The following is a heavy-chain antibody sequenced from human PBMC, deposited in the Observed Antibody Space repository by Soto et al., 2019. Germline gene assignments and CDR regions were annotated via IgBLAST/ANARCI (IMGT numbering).Heavy chain of an antibody. J-gene: IGHJ4*02. D-gene: IGHD1-26*01. V-gene: IGHV3-30*18. CDR1: GFSFSSYG. CDR3: AKATYSGSYFSDY. Sequence: QVQLVESGGGVVQPGRSLRLSCAASGFSFSSYGLHWVRQAPGKGLEWVAAISYDGSNEYYADFVKGRFTISRDNSKNTLYLQMNSLRAEDTAVYYCAKATYSGSYFSDYWGQGTLVTVSS. CDR2: ISYDGSNE.